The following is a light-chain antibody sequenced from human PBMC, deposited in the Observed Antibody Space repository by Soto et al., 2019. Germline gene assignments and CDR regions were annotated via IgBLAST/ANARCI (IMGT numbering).Light chain of an antibody. CDR3: QQYGSSIQT. V-gene: IGKV3-20*01. CDR2: GAS. CDR1: QSVSNNY. J-gene: IGKJ1*01. Sequence: EIVWTQSPGTLSLSPGEGATLSCRASQSVSNNYLAWYQQKPGQAPRLLIYGASNRATGLPDRFSGSGSGTDFTLTISRLEPEDFAVYYCQQYGSSIQTFGQGTKVDIK.